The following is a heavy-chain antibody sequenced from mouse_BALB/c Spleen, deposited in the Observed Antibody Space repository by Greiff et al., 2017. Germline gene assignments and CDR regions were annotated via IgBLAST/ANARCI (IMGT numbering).Heavy chain of an antibody. J-gene: IGHJ4*01. V-gene: IGHV1-18*01. Sequence: VQLQQSGPELVKPGASVKIPCKASGYTFTDYNMDWVKQSHGKSLEWIGDINPNNGGTIYNQKFKGKATLTVDKSSSTAYMELRSLTSEDTAVYYCAREEKALYAMDYWGQGTSVTVSS. CDR1: GYTFTDYN. CDR3: AREEKALYAMDY. CDR2: INPNNGGT.